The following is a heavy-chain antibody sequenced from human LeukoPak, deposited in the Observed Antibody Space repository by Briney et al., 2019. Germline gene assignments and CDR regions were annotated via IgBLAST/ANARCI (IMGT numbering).Heavy chain of an antibody. CDR2: ISASGDVT. CDR1: RFSFSTYP. Sequence: GGSLRLSCAASRFSFSTYPMGWVRQAPGKGLEWVSGISASGDVTFHADPVKGRFTISRDNSKNTLYLQMTSLRAEDTAEYYCAKTIRYAAYWGQGTLVTVSS. D-gene: IGHD3-9*01. V-gene: IGHV3-23*01. J-gene: IGHJ4*02. CDR3: AKTIRYAAY.